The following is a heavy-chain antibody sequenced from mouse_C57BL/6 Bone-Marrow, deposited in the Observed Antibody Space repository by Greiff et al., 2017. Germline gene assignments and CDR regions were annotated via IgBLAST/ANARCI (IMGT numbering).Heavy chain of an antibody. CDR2: IRSKSSNYAT. V-gene: IGHV10-3*01. Sequence: EVQRVESGGGLVQPKGSLKLSCAASGFTFNTYAMHWVRQAPGKGLEWVARIRSKSSNYATYYADSVKDRFTISRDDSQSMLYLQMNNLKTEDTAMYYCVGKRSNYGGLYFDVWGTGTTVTVSS. CDR3: VGKRSNYGGLYFDV. D-gene: IGHD2-5*01. CDR1: GFTFNTYA. J-gene: IGHJ1*03.